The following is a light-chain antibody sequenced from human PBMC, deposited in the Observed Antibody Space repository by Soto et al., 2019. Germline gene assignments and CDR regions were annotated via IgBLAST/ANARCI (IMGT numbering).Light chain of an antibody. Sequence: QSVLTQPTSVSGAPGQTVTISCTGSSSNIGANYDVNWYQQLPGTAPKVLIYGNTNRPSGVPDRFSASKSGTSASLAITGLQAEDEADYYCSSYTSSSTLGVFGTGTKLTVL. CDR1: SSNIGANYD. J-gene: IGLJ1*01. CDR2: GNT. V-gene: IGLV1-40*01. CDR3: SSYTSSSTLGV.